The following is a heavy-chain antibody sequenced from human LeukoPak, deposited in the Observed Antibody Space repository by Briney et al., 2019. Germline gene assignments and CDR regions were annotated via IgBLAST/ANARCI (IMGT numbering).Heavy chain of an antibody. CDR2: IRSKANSYAT. J-gene: IGHJ4*02. CDR1: GFTFNRNA. V-gene: IGHV3-73*01. Sequence: GGSLRLSCAASGFTFNRNALHWVRQASGKGLEWVGRIRSKANSYATAYAASVKGRFTISRDDSKNTAYLQMNSLKTEDTAVYYCTRVSGDGPDYWGQGTLVTVSS. D-gene: IGHD7-27*01. CDR3: TRVSGDGPDY.